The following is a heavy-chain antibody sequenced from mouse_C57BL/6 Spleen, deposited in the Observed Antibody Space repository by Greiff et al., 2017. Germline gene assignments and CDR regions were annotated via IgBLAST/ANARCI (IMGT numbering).Heavy chain of an antibody. CDR3: ARDGHLDY. Sequence: EVQGVESGGGLVKPGGSLKLSCAASGFTFSAYGMHWVRQAPEKGLEWVAYISSGSSTIYYADTVKGRFTISRDNAKNTLFLHMTSLRAEDTAMYYCARDGHLDYWGQGTTLTVSS. V-gene: IGHV5-17*01. CDR2: ISSGSSTI. D-gene: IGHD2-3*01. J-gene: IGHJ2*01. CDR1: GFTFSAYG.